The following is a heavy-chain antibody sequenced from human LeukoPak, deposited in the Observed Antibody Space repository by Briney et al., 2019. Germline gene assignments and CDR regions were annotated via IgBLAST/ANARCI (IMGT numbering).Heavy chain of an antibody. CDR3: ARDRGVRKDYYYYGTDV. D-gene: IGHD3-10*01. CDR2: IYTSGST. V-gene: IGHV4-4*07. J-gene: IGHJ6*02. Sequence: SETLSLTCTVSGGSISGYYWSWIRQPAGKGLEWIGRIYTSGSTNYNPSLKSRVTMSVDTSKNQFSLKLSSVTAADTAVYYCARDRGVRKDYYYYGTDVWGQGTTVTVSS. CDR1: GGSISGYY.